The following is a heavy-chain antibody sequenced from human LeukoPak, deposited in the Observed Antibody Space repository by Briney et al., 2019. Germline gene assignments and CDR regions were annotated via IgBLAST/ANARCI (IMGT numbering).Heavy chain of an antibody. D-gene: IGHD5-24*01. J-gene: IGHJ4*02. Sequence: SETLSLTCTVSGGSISSGRFYWSWIRQPAGKGLEWIGRIYTSGSTTYNPSLKSRVTISMDTSKSQFSLRLSSVTAADTAVYYCARLLATISGVELNDYWGQGTLVTVSS. CDR3: ARLLATISGVELNDY. CDR2: IYTSGST. CDR1: GGSISSGRFY. V-gene: IGHV4-61*02.